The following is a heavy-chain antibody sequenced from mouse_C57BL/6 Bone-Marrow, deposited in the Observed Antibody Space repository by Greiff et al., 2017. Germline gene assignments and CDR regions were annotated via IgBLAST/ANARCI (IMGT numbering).Heavy chain of an antibody. Sequence: QVQLQQPGAELVKPGASVKMSCKASGYTFTSYWITWVKQRPGQGLEWIGDIYPGSGSTNYNEKFKSKATLTVDTSSSTAYMQLSSLTSEDSAVYYCARGGYYYGHFDYWGQGTTLTVSS. J-gene: IGHJ2*01. CDR1: GYTFTSYW. CDR3: ARGGYYYGHFDY. CDR2: IYPGSGST. V-gene: IGHV1-55*01. D-gene: IGHD1-1*01.